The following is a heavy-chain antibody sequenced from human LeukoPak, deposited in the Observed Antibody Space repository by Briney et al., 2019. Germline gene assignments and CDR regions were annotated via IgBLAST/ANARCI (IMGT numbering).Heavy chain of an antibody. CDR2: MSGSGDSR. V-gene: IGHV3-23*01. J-gene: IGHJ4*02. D-gene: IGHD2-8*02. CDR1: GLTFSTYL. Sequence: GGSLTLLCAPSGLTFSTYLMSWVREARGEAREGVTGMSGSGDSRYYADSVKGRFMVSRDNSKSTLYLQMSSLRADDTAVYYCAKGRSDNNTWFAGAHWGQGTLVTASS. CDR3: AKGRSDNNTWFAGAH.